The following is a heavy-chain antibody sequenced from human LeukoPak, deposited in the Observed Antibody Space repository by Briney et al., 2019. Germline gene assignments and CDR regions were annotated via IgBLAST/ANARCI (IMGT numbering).Heavy chain of an antibody. CDR2: IYSGGST. CDR3: AKGQPKLGDYVFDY. V-gene: IGHV3-53*01. D-gene: IGHD4-17*01. CDR1: GFTVSSNY. Sequence: GGSLRLSCAASGFTVSSNYMSWVRQAPGKGLEWVSVIYSGGSTYYADSVKGRFTISRDNSKNTLYLQMNSLRAEDTAVYYCAKGQPKLGDYVFDYWGQGTLVTVSS. J-gene: IGHJ4*02.